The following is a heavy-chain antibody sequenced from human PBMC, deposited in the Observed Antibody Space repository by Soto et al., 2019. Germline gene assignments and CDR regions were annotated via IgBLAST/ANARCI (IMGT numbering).Heavy chain of an antibody. V-gene: IGHV3-30*18. J-gene: IGHJ6*02. D-gene: IGHD5-12*01. CDR1: GFTFNNYG. Sequence: QVQLVESGGGVVQPGRSLRLSCAASGFTFNNYGMHWVRQAPGKGLEWVAHILYDGGKNYYADSVKGRFTISRDNSKNTLYLQMNRLTAEDTAVYFCAKSRDGYNFYFYYGMDVWGQGTAVTVSS. CDR2: ILYDGGKN. CDR3: AKSRDGYNFYFYYGMDV.